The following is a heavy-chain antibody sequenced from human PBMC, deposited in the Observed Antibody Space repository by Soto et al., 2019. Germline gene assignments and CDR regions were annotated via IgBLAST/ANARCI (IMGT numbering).Heavy chain of an antibody. Sequence: SETLSLICVVSGGSISSGGYSWRWIRQPPGKGLEWIGYIYPSGSTYYNPSLNSRVTISLDRSKNQFSLKLNFVTAADTAVYYRPRDAGGAQDFWGQGTLVTVSS. CDR2: IYPSGST. CDR1: GGSISSGGYS. J-gene: IGHJ4*02. D-gene: IGHD6-25*01. V-gene: IGHV4-30-2*01. CDR3: PRDAGGAQDF.